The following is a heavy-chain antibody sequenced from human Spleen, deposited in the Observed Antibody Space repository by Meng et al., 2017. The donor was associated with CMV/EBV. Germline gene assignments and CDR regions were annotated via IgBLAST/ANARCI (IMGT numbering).Heavy chain of an antibody. CDR1: GFTFSSYS. J-gene: IGHJ6*02. CDR2: ISSSSSYI. V-gene: IGHV3-21*01. D-gene: IGHD6-13*01. Sequence: GESLKISCAASGFTFSSYSMNWVRQAPGKGLEWVSSISSSSSYIYYADSVKGRFTISRGNAKNSLYLQMNSLRAEDTAVYYCARDFGFEQQLGHNPYYYYGMDVWGQGTTVTVSS. CDR3: ARDFGFEQQLGHNPYYYYGMDV.